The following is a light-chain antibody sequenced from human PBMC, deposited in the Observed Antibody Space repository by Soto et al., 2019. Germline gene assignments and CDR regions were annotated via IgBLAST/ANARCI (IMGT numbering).Light chain of an antibody. CDR2: DAS. Sequence: EIVLTQSPATLSLSPGERATLSCRASQSVISYLAWYLQKPGQAPRLLIYDASNRATGIPARFSGSGSGTDFTLTISSLEPEDFALYYCQERSRWPPTFGQGTRLEIK. CDR3: QERSRWPPT. J-gene: IGKJ5*01. V-gene: IGKV3-11*01. CDR1: QSVISY.